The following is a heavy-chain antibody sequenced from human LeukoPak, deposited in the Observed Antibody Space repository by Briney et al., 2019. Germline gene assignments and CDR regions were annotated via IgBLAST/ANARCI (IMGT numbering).Heavy chain of an antibody. Sequence: SETLSLTCTVSGGSISSGGYYWSWIRQHPGTGLEWIGYIYYSGSTYYNPSLKSRVTISVDTSKNQFSLKLSSVTAADTAVYYCARIEMATKGVGYWGQGTLVTVSS. CDR3: ARIEMATKGVGY. V-gene: IGHV4-31*03. CDR1: GGSISSGGYY. CDR2: IYYSGST. J-gene: IGHJ4*02. D-gene: IGHD5-24*01.